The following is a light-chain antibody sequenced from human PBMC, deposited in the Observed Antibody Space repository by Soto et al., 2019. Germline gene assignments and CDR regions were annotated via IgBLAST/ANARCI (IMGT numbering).Light chain of an antibody. CDR2: DAS. CDR1: QSVSSY. CDR3: QQRSNWPPIT. Sequence: EIVLTQSPATLSLSPGERATLSCRASQSVSSYLAWYQQKPGQAPRLLIYDASNRATGIPARFSGSGSGTDFTLTISSLEPEDFAVYYCQQRSNWPPITVGPGTKVDSK. J-gene: IGKJ3*01. V-gene: IGKV3-11*01.